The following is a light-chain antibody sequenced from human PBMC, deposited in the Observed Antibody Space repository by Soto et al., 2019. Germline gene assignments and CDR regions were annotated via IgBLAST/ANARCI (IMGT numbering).Light chain of an antibody. CDR2: GAS. J-gene: IGKJ5*01. CDR3: QQYKDWPPIT. V-gene: IGKV3-15*01. Sequence: EIVMTQTPATLSVSPGERATLSCRASQSVAGNLAWYQQKPGQAPRLLIYGASTRATGIPARFSGSGSGTEFTLTIISLQSEDFAVYYCQQYKDWPPITFGQGTRREIK. CDR1: QSVAGN.